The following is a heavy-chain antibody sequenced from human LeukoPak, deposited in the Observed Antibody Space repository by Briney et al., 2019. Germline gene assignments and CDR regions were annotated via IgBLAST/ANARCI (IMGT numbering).Heavy chain of an antibody. CDR1: GGSISSSPYY. CDR3: ASAPRQASIGGLDY. Sequence: PSETLSLTCTVSGGSISSSPYYWGWIRQPPGKGLEWIGAISNTGVTYYNPSLRSRVTIFADTSKNHFSLNLRSVTAADTALYYCASAPRQASIGGLDYWGQGTLVTVSS. CDR2: ISNTGVT. D-gene: IGHD3-16*01. J-gene: IGHJ4*02. V-gene: IGHV4-39*02.